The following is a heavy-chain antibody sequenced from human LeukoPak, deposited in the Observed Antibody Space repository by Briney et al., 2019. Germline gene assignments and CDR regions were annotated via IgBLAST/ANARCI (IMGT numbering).Heavy chain of an antibody. CDR3: AKDEYSSGWDSNHDAFDI. CDR1: GFTFSSYA. V-gene: IGHV3-23*01. Sequence: PGGSLRLSCAASGFTFSSYAMSWVRQAPGKGLEWVSGISGSGGNTYYVDAVKGRFTISRDNSKNTLYLQMNSLRAEDTAVYYCAKDEYSSGWDSNHDAFDIWGQGTMVTVSS. D-gene: IGHD6-19*01. CDR2: ISGSGGNT. J-gene: IGHJ3*02.